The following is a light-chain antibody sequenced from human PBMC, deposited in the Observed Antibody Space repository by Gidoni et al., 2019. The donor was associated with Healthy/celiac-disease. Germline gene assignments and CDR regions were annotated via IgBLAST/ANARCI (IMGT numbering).Light chain of an antibody. V-gene: IGLV6-57*01. CDR2: EDN. CDR1: SCSIASNY. J-gene: IGLJ3*02. CDR3: QSYDSSNLV. Sequence: FMLTQPHSVSESPGQTVTISGTRSSCSIASNYVQWYQQRPGSSPTTVIYEDNQRPSGVPDRFSGSIDSSSNSASLTISGLKTEDEADYYCQSYDSSNLVFGGGTKLTVL.